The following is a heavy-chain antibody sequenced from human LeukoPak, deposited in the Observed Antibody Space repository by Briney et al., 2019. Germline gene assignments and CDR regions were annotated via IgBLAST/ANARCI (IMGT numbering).Heavy chain of an antibody. Sequence: SVKVSCKASGGTFSSYAISWVRQAPGQGLEWMGGIIPIFGTANYAQKFQGRVTITADESTSTAYMELSSLRSEDTAVYYCARRLRRGTGDGFDIWGQGTMVTVSS. CDR2: IIPIFGTA. D-gene: IGHD1-1*01. CDR1: GGTFSSYA. CDR3: ARRLRRGTGDGFDI. V-gene: IGHV1-69*01. J-gene: IGHJ3*02.